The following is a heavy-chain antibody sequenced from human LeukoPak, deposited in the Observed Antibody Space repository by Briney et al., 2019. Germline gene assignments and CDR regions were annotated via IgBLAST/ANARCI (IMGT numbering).Heavy chain of an antibody. CDR1: GFTFSSYG. J-gene: IGHJ3*02. V-gene: IGHV3-30*02. CDR3: AKIYTWEEEGDAFDI. CDR2: IRYDGSNK. D-gene: IGHD1-26*01. Sequence: GGSLRLSCAASGFTFSSYGMHWVRQAPGKGLEWVAFIRYDGSNKYYADSVKGRFTISRDNSKNTRYLQMNSLRAEDTAVYYCAKIYTWEEEGDAFDIWGQGTMVTVSS.